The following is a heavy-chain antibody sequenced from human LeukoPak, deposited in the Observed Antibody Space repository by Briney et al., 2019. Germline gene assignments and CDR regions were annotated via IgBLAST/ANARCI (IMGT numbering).Heavy chain of an antibody. J-gene: IGHJ4*02. V-gene: IGHV3-53*01. CDR1: GFTVSSNH. D-gene: IGHD5-18*01. CDR2: IYSGGST. Sequence: QSGGSLRLSCAASGFTVSSNHMSWVRQAPGKGLEWVAAIYSGGSTHYADSVKGRFTVSRDNSKNTLYLQMNSLRAEDTVVYYCARGMIQLWHWGQGTLVTVSS. CDR3: ARGMIQLWH.